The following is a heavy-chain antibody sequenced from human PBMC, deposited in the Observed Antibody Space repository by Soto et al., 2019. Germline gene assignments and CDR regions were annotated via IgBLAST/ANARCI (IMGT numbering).Heavy chain of an antibody. Sequence: QVQLQESGPGLVKPSETLSLTCTVSGGSISSDYWSWNRQPPGKGLEWIGYTYYDGSTYYNPSLRSRVTMSVDTSNNQFSLQLSSVTAADTAVYYCARTSYSSGWFFDYWGQGTLASVSS. CDR3: ARTSYSSGWFFDY. D-gene: IGHD6-19*01. CDR1: GGSISSDY. V-gene: IGHV4-59*01. J-gene: IGHJ4*02. CDR2: TYYDGST.